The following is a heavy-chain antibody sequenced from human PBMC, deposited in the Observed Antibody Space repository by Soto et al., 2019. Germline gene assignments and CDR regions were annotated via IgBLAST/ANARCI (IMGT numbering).Heavy chain of an antibody. CDR2: ISGSGGST. CDR1: GFIFSKFA. J-gene: IGHJ4*02. CDR3: EKKSTDTPGYCDY. V-gene: IGHV3-23*01. D-gene: IGHD2-2*01. Sequence: EVQLLESGGGVVQPGESLRLSCAASGFIFSKFAMSWVRQAPGKGLEWVSGISGSGGSTYNADSVKGRFTISRENSKHNIHLKNTNHRPEKQSVYYCEKKSTDTPGYCDYCDQRTLMTVSS.